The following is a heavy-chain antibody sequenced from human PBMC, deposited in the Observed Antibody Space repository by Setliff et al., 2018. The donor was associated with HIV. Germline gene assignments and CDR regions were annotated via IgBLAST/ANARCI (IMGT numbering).Heavy chain of an antibody. CDR1: GITVSGIY. CDR3: AKGYYGSGTFRYYYYYGMDV. D-gene: IGHD3-10*01. J-gene: IGHJ6*02. V-gene: IGHV3-23*01. CDR2: ISGSGGST. Sequence: GGSLRLSCVASGITVSGIYMTWVRQAPGKGLEWVSAISGSGGSTYYADSVKGRFTISRDNSKNTLYLQMNSLRAEDTAVYYCAKGYYGSGTFRYYYYYGMDVWGQGTMVTVSS.